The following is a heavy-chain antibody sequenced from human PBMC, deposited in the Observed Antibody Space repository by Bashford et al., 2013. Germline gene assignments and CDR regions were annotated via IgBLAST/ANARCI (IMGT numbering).Heavy chain of an antibody. CDR3: ARDIGGYFDY. CDR1: GGTFSSYA. Sequence: ASVKVSCKASGGTFSSYAISWVRQAPGQGLEWMGWISAYNGNTNYAQKLQGRVTMTTDTSTSTAYMELRSLRSDDTAVYYCARDIGGYFDYWGQGTLVTVSS. D-gene: IGHD3-16*01. J-gene: IGHJ4*02. CDR2: ISAYNGNT. V-gene: IGHV1-18*01.